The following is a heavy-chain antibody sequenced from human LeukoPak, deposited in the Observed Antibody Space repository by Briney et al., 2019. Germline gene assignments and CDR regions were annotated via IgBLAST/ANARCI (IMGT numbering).Heavy chain of an antibody. V-gene: IGHV3-53*01. CDR3: ASAASASYFNY. D-gene: IGHD3-3*01. CDR2: IYTGGNT. J-gene: IGHJ4*02. CDR1: GFAVSSNY. Sequence: TGGSLRLSCAASGFAVSSNYKSWVRQAPGKGLEWVSLIYTGGNTYYADSVKGRFTISRDNSKKTLYVRMNSLRAEDTAVYFCASAASASYFNYWGQGTPVTVSS.